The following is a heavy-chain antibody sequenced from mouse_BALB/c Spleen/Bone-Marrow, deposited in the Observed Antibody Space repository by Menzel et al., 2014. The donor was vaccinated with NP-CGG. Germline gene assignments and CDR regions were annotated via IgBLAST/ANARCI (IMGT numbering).Heavy chain of an antibody. J-gene: IGHJ3*01. V-gene: IGHV7-1*02. CDR2: SRNRAKYYTT. CDR1: GFTFSDFY. CDR3: ARDVGYGNYFVY. Sequence: EVQLVESGGDLVQPGDSLRLSCAPSGFTFSDFYMEWVRQPPGKRLEWIATSRNRAKYYTTEYSASVKGRFIVSRDTSQSVLYLQMNALRAEDTAIYYCARDVGYGNYFVYWGQGTLVTVSA. D-gene: IGHD2-10*02.